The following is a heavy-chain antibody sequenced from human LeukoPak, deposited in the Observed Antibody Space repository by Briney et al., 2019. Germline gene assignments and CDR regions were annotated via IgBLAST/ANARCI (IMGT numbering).Heavy chain of an antibody. J-gene: IGHJ4*02. CDR2: INSDGSST. V-gene: IGHV3-74*01. CDR3: ARHKVSEQPPTG. Sequence: GGSLRLSCAASGFTFSSYWMHWVRQAPAKGLVLVSRINSDGSSTSYADSVKGRFTISRDNAKNTLYLQMNSLRAEDTAVYYCARHKVSEQPPTGWGQGTLVTVSS. CDR1: GFTFSSYW.